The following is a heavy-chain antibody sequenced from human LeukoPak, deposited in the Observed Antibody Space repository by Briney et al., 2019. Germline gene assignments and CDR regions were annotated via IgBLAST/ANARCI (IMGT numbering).Heavy chain of an antibody. V-gene: IGHV4-61*02. CDR2: IYTSGST. D-gene: IGHD3-3*01. CDR1: GGSISSGSYY. J-gene: IGHJ4*02. CDR3: ARGRRFLEGWDY. Sequence: SETLSLTCTVSGGSISSGSYYWSWIRQPAGKGLEWIGRIYTSGSTNYNPSLKSRVTISVDTSKNQFSLKLSSVTAADTAVYYCARGRRFLEGWDYWGQGTLVTVSS.